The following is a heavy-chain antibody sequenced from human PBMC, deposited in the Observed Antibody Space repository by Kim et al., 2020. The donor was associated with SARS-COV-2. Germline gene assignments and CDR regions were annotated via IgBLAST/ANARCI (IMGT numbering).Heavy chain of an antibody. CDR1: GFTFSSFG. CDR3: AKDAGGQQLVRGWTYYYFCMDG. CDR2: ISYDGSNK. V-gene: IGHV3-30*18. Sequence: GGSLRLSCTASGFTFSSFGMHWVRQAPGKGLEWVAVISYDGSNKYYADSVKGRFTISRDNSKNTLYLQMNSLRAEDTAVYYCAKDAGGQQLVRGWTYYYFCMDGGGQGTTVTVSS. J-gene: IGHJ6*02. D-gene: IGHD6-13*01.